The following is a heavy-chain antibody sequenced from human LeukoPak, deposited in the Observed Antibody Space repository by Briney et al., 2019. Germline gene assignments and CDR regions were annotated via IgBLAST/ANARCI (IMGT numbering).Heavy chain of an antibody. J-gene: IGHJ4*02. CDR2: TSPSGGST. Sequence: ASVKVSCKASGYTFTNYYMHWVRQAPGQGLEWMGLTSPSGGSTSYAQKFQGRVTMTSDTSTTTVYMELSSLRSEDTAVYYCARYSQWLASDYWGQGTLVTVSS. CDR1: GYTFTNYY. V-gene: IGHV1-46*01. CDR3: ARYSQWLASDY. D-gene: IGHD6-19*01.